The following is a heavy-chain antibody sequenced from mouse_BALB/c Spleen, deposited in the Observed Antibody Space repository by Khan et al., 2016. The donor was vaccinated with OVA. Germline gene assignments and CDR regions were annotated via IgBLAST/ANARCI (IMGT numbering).Heavy chain of an antibody. CDR2: IIPSNDYT. Sequence: LVESGAELARPGASVKMSCKASGYTFTTYTIHWVKQRPGQGLEWIGYIIPSNDYTNYNQKFKDRATLTADKSSSTAYMQLSSLTSEDSAVYYCAREGAYYRSDGWFAYWGQGTLVTVSA. V-gene: IGHV1-4*01. D-gene: IGHD2-14*01. CDR3: AREGAYYRSDGWFAY. CDR1: GYTFTTYT. J-gene: IGHJ3*01.